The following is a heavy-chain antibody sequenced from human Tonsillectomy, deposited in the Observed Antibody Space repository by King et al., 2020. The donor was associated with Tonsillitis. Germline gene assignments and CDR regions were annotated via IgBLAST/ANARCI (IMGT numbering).Heavy chain of an antibody. CDR2: INGDGSTP. J-gene: IGHJ4*02. Sequence: VQLVESGGGLVQPGGSLRLSFLASRFTFSNYWLHWFRQAQGRGLVWFSRINGDGSTPSYADSVKGRFTISRDNAKNTLYLQMNSLRAEDTAVYYCARAYAPANWGLGTLVTVSS. CDR3: ARAYAPAN. D-gene: IGHD2-2*01. V-gene: IGHV3-74*01. CDR1: RFTFSNYW.